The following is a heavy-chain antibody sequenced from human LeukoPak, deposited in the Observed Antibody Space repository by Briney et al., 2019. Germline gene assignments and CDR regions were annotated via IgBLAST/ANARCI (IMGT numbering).Heavy chain of an antibody. V-gene: IGHV1-18*01. J-gene: IGHJ3*02. CDR2: ISAYNGNT. CDR1: GYTFTSYG. D-gene: IGHD3-3*01. CDR3: ARHRGSGYYGSGAFDI. Sequence: GASVKVSCKASGYTFTSYGISWVRQAPGQGLEWMGCISAYNGNTNYAQKLQGRVTMTTDTSTSTAYMELRSLRSDDTAVYYCARHRGSGYYGSGAFDIWGQGTMVTVSS.